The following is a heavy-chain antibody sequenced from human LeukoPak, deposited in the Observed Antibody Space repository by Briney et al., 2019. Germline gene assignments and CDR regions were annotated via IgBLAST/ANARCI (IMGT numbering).Heavy chain of an antibody. V-gene: IGHV4-39*07. CDR2: IFYSGST. CDR1: GGSISTSNYY. CDR3: AREGGDYGGNSQFWYFDL. J-gene: IGHJ2*01. Sequence: PSETLSLTCTVSGGSISTSNYYWGWIRQPPGKGLEWIGNIFYSGSTYYSPSLKSRVTISLDTSRNQFSLKLSSVTAADTAVYYCAREGGDYGGNSQFWYFDLWGRGTLVTVSS. D-gene: IGHD4-23*01.